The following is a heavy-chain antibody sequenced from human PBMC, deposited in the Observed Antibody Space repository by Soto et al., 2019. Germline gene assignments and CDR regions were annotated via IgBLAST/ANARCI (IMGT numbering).Heavy chain of an antibody. CDR2: IYYSGST. CDR3: ASHEDYDFWSSYGPFDP. J-gene: IGHJ5*02. Sequence: SETLSLTCTVSGGSISSYYWSWIRQPPGKGLEWIGYIYYSGSTNYNPSLKSRVTISVDTSKNQFSLKLSSVTAADTAVYYCASHEDYDFWSSYGPFDPCGQGTLVTVSS. CDR1: GGSISSYY. V-gene: IGHV4-59*08. D-gene: IGHD3-3*01.